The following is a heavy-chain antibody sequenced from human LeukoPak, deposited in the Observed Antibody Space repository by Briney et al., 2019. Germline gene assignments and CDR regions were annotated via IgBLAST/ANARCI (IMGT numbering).Heavy chain of an antibody. V-gene: IGHV1-46*01. CDR1: GCTFTNYY. CDR2: INPSGGST. J-gene: IGHJ4*02. D-gene: IGHD5-12*01. CDR3: AREGEIGYDLSDY. Sequence: GASVKVSCKASGCTFTNYYMNWVRQAPGQGLEWMGIINPSGGSTSYAQKFQGRVTVTRDTSTSTVYMELSSLRSEDTAMYYCAREGEIGYDLSDYWGQGTLVTVSS.